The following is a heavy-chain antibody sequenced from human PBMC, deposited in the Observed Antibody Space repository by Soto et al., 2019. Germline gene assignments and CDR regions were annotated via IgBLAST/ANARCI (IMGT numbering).Heavy chain of an antibody. V-gene: IGHV4-59*01. CDR1: SASISSYF. CDR3: ARGWSSGWPY. D-gene: IGHD6-25*01. J-gene: IGHJ4*02. Sequence: KPSETLSLTCTVSSASISSYFWSWIRQAPGKGLEWIAFMYDTGSTNYNPSLKGRVSISVDTSKTQISLNLNSVTAADTAVYYCARGWSSGWPYWGQGILVTVSS. CDR2: MYDTGST.